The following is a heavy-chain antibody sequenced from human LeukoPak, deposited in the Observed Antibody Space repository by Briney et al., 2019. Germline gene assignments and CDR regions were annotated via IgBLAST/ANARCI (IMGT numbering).Heavy chain of an antibody. CDR2: ITSGSTYI. CDR1: GFTFSSYT. V-gene: IGHV3-21*01. Sequence: GSLRLSCAAFGFTFSSYTMHWVRQAPGKGLEWVSSITSGSTYIYYADSVKGRFTISRDNAKNSLYLQMNSLRAEDTAVYYCAKGSTMYTAYYFDYWGQGTLVTVSS. CDR3: AKGSTMYTAYYFDY. J-gene: IGHJ4*02. D-gene: IGHD3-10*02.